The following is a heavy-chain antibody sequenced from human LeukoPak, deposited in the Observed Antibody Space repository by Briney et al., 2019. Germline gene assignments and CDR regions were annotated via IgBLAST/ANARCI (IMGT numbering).Heavy chain of an antibody. CDR3: AGPSVAGTDYYYYYGMDV. D-gene: IGHD6-19*01. CDR1: GFTVSSNY. CDR2: IYSGGST. J-gene: IGHJ6*04. V-gene: IGHV3-53*01. Sequence: GGSLRLSCAASGFTVSSNYMSWVRQAPGKGLEWVSVIYSGGSTYYADSVKGRFTISRDNSKNTLYLQMNSLRAEDTAVYYCAGPSVAGTDYYYYYGMDVWGKGTTVTVSS.